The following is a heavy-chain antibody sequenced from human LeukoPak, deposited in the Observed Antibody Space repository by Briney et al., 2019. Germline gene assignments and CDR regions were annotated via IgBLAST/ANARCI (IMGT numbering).Heavy chain of an antibody. Sequence: SVKVSCKASGGTFSSYAISWVRQAPGQGLEWMGGIIPIFGTANYAQKFQGRVTITADESTSTAYMELSSLRSEDTAVYYCASSVKVDTAMGDAFDIWGQGTMVTVAS. J-gene: IGHJ3*02. CDR2: IIPIFGTA. D-gene: IGHD5-18*01. V-gene: IGHV1-69*01. CDR1: GGTFSSYA. CDR3: ASSVKVDTAMGDAFDI.